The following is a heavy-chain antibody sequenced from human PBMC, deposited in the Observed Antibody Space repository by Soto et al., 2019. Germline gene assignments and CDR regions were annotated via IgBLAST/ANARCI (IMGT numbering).Heavy chain of an antibody. CDR3: ARGGENNGWFFDS. D-gene: IGHD6-19*01. V-gene: IGHV4-59*08. J-gene: IGHJ4*02. CDR1: GGSINIHY. Sequence: NPSDTLSLTCNVSGGSINIHYWTWIRQPPGKGLEWIGYIYYIGSTSYNPSLKSRVTISVDTSKNQFSLKLRSVTAADTAVYYCARGGENNGWFFDSWGLGTLVTVSS. CDR2: IYYIGST.